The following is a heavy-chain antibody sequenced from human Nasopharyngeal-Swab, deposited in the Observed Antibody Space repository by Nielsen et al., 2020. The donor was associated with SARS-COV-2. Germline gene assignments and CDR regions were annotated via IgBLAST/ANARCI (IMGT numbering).Heavy chain of an antibody. D-gene: IGHD6-19*01. V-gene: IGHV3-9*01. CDR1: GFTFDDYA. CDR2: ISWNSGSI. Sequence: SLKISCAASGFTFDDYAMHWVRQAPGKGLEWVSGISWNSGSIGYADSVKGRFTISRDNSKNTLYLQMNSLRAEDTAVYYCARAVAGYYYMDVWGKGTTVTVSS. CDR3: ARAVAGYYYMDV. J-gene: IGHJ6*03.